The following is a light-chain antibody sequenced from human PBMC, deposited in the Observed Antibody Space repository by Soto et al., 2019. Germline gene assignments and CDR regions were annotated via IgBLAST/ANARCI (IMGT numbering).Light chain of an antibody. CDR2: GAS. J-gene: IGKJ4*02. CDR1: QRVNSNY. V-gene: IGKV3-20*01. CDR3: QQHGKPPGT. Sequence: TLYTSTLSLAPEERATRSCRDSQRVNSNYLAWYQQKPGQAPRLLIYGASSRATGIPDGFICSGSRTDFTLTSSRRMPEDFAVYSMQQHGKPPGTCGEGTRLDIK.